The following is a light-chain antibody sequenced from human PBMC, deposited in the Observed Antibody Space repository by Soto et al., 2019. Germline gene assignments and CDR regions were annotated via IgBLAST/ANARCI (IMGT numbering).Light chain of an antibody. J-gene: IGKJ5*01. CDR1: QSVSSY. Sequence: IVLPQSPDTLSLSPGERATLSFRASQSVSSYLAWYQQKPGQAPRLLIYGASSRATGIPDRFSGSGSGTDFTLIISRLEPEDFAVYYCQQYSTSPTFGEGTRLEI. CDR2: GAS. V-gene: IGKV3-20*01. CDR3: QQYSTSPT.